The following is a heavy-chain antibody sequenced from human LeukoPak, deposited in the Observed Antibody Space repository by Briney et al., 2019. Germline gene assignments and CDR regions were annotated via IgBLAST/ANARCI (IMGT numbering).Heavy chain of an antibody. D-gene: IGHD1-26*01. CDR1: GYTFTSSD. CDR2: MNPNSDNT. V-gene: IGHV1-8*01. CDR3: ARAPEWGKSNYYYYMDV. Sequence: ASVKVSCKASGYTFTSSDINWGRQATGQGLECMGWMNPNSDNTGYTQKFQGIVTMTRNPSINTDYMELSSLRSEDTAMYYCARAPEWGKSNYYYYMDVWGKGTTVTVSS. J-gene: IGHJ6*03.